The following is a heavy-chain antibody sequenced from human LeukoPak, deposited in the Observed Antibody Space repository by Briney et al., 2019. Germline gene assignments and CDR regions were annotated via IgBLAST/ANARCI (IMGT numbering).Heavy chain of an antibody. J-gene: IGHJ5*01. CDR2: ISYDGSNK. CDR3: AREGGDIADTGFDF. Sequence: PGRSLRLSCAASGFTFSSYAMHWVRQAPGKGLEWVAVISYDGSNKYYADSVKGRFTISRDNAKNSLYLQMNSLRAEDTAVYYCAREGGDIADTGFDFWGQGTLVTVSS. D-gene: IGHD2-15*01. V-gene: IGHV3-30*04. CDR1: GFTFSSYA.